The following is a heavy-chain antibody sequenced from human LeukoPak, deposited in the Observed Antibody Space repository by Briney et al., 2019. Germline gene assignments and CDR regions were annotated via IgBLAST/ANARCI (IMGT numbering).Heavy chain of an antibody. CDR1: GCTFSSYA. J-gene: IGHJ4*02. CDR3: ARPQYYDFWSGYCPFDY. CDR2: IIPIFGTA. D-gene: IGHD3-3*01. V-gene: IGHV1-69*13. Sequence: ASVKVSCKASGCTFSSYAISWVRQAPGQELEWMGGIIPIFGTASYAQKFQGRVTITADESTSTAYMELSSLRSEDTAVYYCARPQYYDFWSGYCPFDYWGQGTLVTVSS.